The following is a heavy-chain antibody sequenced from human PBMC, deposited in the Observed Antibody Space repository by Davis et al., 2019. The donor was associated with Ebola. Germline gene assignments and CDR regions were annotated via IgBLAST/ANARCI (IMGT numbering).Heavy chain of an antibody. D-gene: IGHD4-17*01. CDR3: VRTTYGAPEY. Sequence: PGGSLRLSCAASGFSFSSYWMHWVRQAPGKGLVWVSNIKSDGSTTNYADSVKGRFTISRDNAKSTLYLQMNSLTAEDTAVYYCVRTTYGAPEYWGQGTLVTVSS. J-gene: IGHJ4*02. CDR1: GFSFSSYW. V-gene: IGHV3-74*01. CDR2: IKSDGSTT.